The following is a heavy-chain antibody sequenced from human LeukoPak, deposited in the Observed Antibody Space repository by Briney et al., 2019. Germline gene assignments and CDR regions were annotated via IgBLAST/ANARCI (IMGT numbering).Heavy chain of an antibody. V-gene: IGHV3-30*02. J-gene: IGHJ6*03. CDR2: IRYDGSNK. Sequence: PGGSLRLSCAASGFTFSSYGMHWVRQAPGKGLEWVAFIRYDGSNKYYADSVKGRFTISRDNSKNTLYLQMNSLRAEDTAVYYCAKEDYYGSGSYYRGYYYYYYMDVWGKGTTVTVSS. CDR1: GFTFSSYG. CDR3: AKEDYYGSGSYYRGYYYYYYMDV. D-gene: IGHD3-10*01.